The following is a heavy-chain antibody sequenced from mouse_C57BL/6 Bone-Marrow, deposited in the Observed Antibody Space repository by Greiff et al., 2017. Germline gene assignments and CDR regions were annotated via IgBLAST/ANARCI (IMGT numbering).Heavy chain of an antibody. V-gene: IGHV14-4*01. CDR3: TRIAY. CDR1: GFNIKDDY. CDR2: IDPENGDT. J-gene: IGHJ3*01. Sequence: DVQLQESGAELVRPGASVKLSCTASGFNIKDDYMHWVKQRPEQGLEWIGWIDPENGDTEYATKFQGKATITVDTSSNTTSLQLSSLTSEDTADYCYTRIAYWGQGTLVTVSA.